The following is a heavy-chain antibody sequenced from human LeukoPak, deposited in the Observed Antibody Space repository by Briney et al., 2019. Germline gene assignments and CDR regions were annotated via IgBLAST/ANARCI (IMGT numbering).Heavy chain of an antibody. D-gene: IGHD2-2*01. V-gene: IGHV3-66*01. CDR3: ARGDCSTTSCYLFDF. CDR1: GFTVSSNY. CDR2: IYSGGST. Sequence: PGGSLRLSCAASGFTVSSNYMSWVRQAPGKGLEWVSVIYSGGSTYYADSVKGRFTISRDNSKNTLYLQMNSLRAEDTAVYYCARGDCSTTSCYLFDFWGQGTLVTVSS. J-gene: IGHJ4*02.